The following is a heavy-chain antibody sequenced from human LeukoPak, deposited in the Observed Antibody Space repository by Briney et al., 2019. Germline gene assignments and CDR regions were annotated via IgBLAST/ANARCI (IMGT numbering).Heavy chain of an antibody. CDR3: AKDSGIVVVPAAMNY. V-gene: IGHV3-23*01. CDR2: ISGIGGST. J-gene: IGHJ4*02. Sequence: GGALRLSCAASGFTFSSYAMSWVRQAPGKGLEWVSAISGIGGSTYYADSVKGRFTISRDNSKNTLYLQMNSLRAEDTAVYYCAKDSGIVVVPAAMNYWGQGTLVTVSS. D-gene: IGHD2-2*01. CDR1: GFTFSSYA.